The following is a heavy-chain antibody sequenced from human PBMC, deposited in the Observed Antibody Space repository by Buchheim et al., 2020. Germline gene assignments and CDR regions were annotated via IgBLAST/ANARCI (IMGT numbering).Heavy chain of an antibody. D-gene: IGHD3-22*01. CDR3: ARERLDYYDSSGYYYSYYFDY. J-gene: IGHJ4*02. CDR1: GFTVSSNY. V-gene: IGHV3-66*01. CDR2: IYSGGST. Sequence: EVQLVESGGGLVQPGGSLRLSCAASGFTVSSNYMSWVRQAPGKGLEWVSVIYSGGSTYYADSVKGSFTISRDNTKNTPYLQMNSLRAEDTAVYYCARERLDYYDSSGYYYSYYFDYWGQGTL.